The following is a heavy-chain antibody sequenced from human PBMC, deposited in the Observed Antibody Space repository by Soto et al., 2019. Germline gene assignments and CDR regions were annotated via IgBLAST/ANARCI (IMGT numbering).Heavy chain of an antibody. Sequence: GGSLRLSCAASGVTFSSYAMSWVRQAPGKGLEWVSAISGSGGSTYYADSVKGRFTISRDNSKNTLYLQMNSLRAEDTAVYYCAKHVIDDYDNFIDYWGQGTLVTV. CDR1: GVTFSSYA. J-gene: IGHJ4*02. CDR3: AKHVIDDYDNFIDY. D-gene: IGHD4-17*01. CDR2: ISGSGGST. V-gene: IGHV3-23*01.